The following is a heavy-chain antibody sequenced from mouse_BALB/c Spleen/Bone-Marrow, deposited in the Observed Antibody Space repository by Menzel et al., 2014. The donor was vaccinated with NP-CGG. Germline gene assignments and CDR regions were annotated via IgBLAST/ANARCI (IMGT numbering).Heavy chain of an antibody. Sequence: EVQLQQSGPELVKPGASVKMSCKASGYTFTSYVMHWVKQKPGQGLEWIGYINPYNDGTKYNEKFKGKATLTSDKSSSTAYMELSSMTSEDSAVYYCARGGYGNVYYAMDYWGQGTSVTVSS. D-gene: IGHD2-10*02. CDR2: INPYNDGT. J-gene: IGHJ4*01. CDR3: ARGGYGNVYYAMDY. V-gene: IGHV1-14*01. CDR1: GYTFTSYV.